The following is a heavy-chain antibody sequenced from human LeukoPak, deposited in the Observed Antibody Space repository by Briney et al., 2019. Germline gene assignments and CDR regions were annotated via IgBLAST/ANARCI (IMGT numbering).Heavy chain of an antibody. V-gene: IGHV3-23*01. J-gene: IGHJ3*02. Sequence: GGSLRLSCEASGVTCSSYVMSWVRQAPGKGPEWVSGISGSGGGTYYADSGKGRFAISRYNSKTNLYLQRNSLRAEDTAVYYCVEEGPRGLAFDIWGQGTKVTVSS. CDR2: ISGSGGGT. CDR3: VEEGPRGLAFDI. CDR1: GVTCSSYV.